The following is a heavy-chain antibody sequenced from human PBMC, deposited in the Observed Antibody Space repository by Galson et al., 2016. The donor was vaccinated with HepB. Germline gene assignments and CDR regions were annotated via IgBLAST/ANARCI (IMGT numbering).Heavy chain of an antibody. D-gene: IGHD5-18*01. Sequence: TLTLTCTFSGFSLRSNGVGVGWIRQSPGKALEWLALIYWDDDKRYSPSLKSRLTITKDTSKNQVVLMMTNMDPVDTATYFCAKYIDWFDPWGQGTQVTVSS. J-gene: IGHJ5*02. V-gene: IGHV2-5*02. CDR2: IYWDDDK. CDR3: AKYIDWFDP. CDR1: GFSLRSNGVG.